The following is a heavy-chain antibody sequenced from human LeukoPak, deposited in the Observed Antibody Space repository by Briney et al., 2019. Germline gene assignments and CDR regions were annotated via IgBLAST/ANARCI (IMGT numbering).Heavy chain of an antibody. Sequence: ASVKVSCKASGYTFTAYYMHWVRQAPGQGLEWMGRINSNTGGTDYAQKFQGRVTMTRDTSISTAYMELSRLRSDDTAVYYCARDSGDYSKEYDGFDTWGQGTMVTVSS. V-gene: IGHV1-2*06. CDR2: INSNTGGT. CDR3: ARDSGDYSKEYDGFDT. D-gene: IGHD4-11*01. J-gene: IGHJ3*02. CDR1: GYTFTAYY.